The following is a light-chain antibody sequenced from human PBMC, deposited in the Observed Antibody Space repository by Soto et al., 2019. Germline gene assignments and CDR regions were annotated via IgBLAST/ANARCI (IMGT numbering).Light chain of an antibody. CDR1: QSVSSY. CDR3: QQRSNWPPYT. CDR2: DAS. Sequence: EIVLTQSPATRSLSPGERATLSCRASQSVSSYLAWYQQKPGQAPRLLIYDASNSPTGIPARFSGSGSGTDFTLTISSLEPEDFAVYYCQQRSNWPPYTFGQGTKLEIK. J-gene: IGKJ2*01. V-gene: IGKV3-11*01.